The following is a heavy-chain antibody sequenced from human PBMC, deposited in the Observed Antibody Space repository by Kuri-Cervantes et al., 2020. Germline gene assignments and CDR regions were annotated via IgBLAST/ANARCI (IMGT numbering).Heavy chain of an antibody. CDR1: GGTFSSYA. V-gene: IGHV1-69*13. CDR3: ARSYGDYVNWFDP. D-gene: IGHD4-17*01. Sequence: SVKVSCKASGGTFSSYAISWVRQAPGQGLEWMGGIIPIFGTANYAQKFQGRVAITADESTSTAYMELSSMRPEYTAVNYCARSYGDYVNWFDPWGQGTLVTVAS. CDR2: IIPIFGTA. J-gene: IGHJ5*02.